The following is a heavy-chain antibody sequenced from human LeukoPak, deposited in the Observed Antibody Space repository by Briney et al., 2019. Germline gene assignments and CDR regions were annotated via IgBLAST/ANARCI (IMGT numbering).Heavy chain of an antibody. D-gene: IGHD3/OR15-3a*01. CDR3: ARWGASGLALIYYYGMDV. V-gene: IGHV1-46*01. J-gene: IGHJ6*02. CDR2: IHPGFLNI. Sequence: GASVKVSCKTSGFTFSNYYVHWVRLAPGPGLEWLGNIHPGFLNIYYGQKFQGRVTMTRDTSTRIVYMELSSLRSEDTAVYYCARWGASGLALIYYYGMDVWGQGTTVTVSS. CDR1: GFTFSNYY.